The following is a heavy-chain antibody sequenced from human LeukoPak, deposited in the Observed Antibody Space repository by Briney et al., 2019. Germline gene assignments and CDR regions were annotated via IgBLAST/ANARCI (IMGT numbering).Heavy chain of an antibody. CDR2: IYPGDSDT. CDR3: ARRAYYYDTSGYSMDV. CDR1: GYSFTSYW. D-gene: IGHD3-22*01. J-gene: IGHJ6*02. V-gene: IGHV5-51*01. Sequence: KNGESLKISCKGSGYSFTSYWIGWVRQMPGKGLGWMGIIYPGDSDTRYSPSFQGQVTISADKSISTAYLQWSSLKASDTAIYYCARRAYYYDTSGYSMDVWGQGTTVTVSS.